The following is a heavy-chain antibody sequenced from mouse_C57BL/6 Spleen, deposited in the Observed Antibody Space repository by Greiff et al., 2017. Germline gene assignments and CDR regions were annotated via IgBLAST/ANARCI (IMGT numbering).Heavy chain of an antibody. V-gene: IGHV1-50*01. Sequence: VQLQQPGAELVKPGASVKLSCKASGYTFTSYWMQWVKQRPGQGLEWIGEIDPSDSYTNYNQKFKGKATLTVDTSSSTAYMQLSSLTSEDSAVDYCARGRPSLGSSEEGFDYWGQGTTLTVSA. CDR3: ARGRPSLGSSEEGFDY. CDR1: GYTFTSYW. J-gene: IGHJ2*01. D-gene: IGHD1-1*02. CDR2: IDPSDSYT.